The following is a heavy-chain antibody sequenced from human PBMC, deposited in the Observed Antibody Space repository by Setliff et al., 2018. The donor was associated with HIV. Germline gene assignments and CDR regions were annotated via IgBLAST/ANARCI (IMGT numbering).Heavy chain of an antibody. Sequence: LSCAASGFTFEHYTMHWVRQVPGKGLEWVSLIRWDGGSTYYADSVKGRFTISRDTSKNSLYLQMNSLRTDDSALYYCVRNGAWFGGYYYYGMDVWGQGTTVTVSS. CDR1: GFTFEHYT. CDR2: IRWDGGST. V-gene: IGHV3-43*01. D-gene: IGHD3-10*01. J-gene: IGHJ6*02. CDR3: VRNGAWFGGYYYYGMDV.